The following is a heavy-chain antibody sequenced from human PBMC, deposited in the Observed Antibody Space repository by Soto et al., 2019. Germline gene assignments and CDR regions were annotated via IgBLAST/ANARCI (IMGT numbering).Heavy chain of an antibody. CDR3: AGDASRGRDGYCTNGVCYGKRENWFDP. J-gene: IGHJ5*02. CDR1: GGSISSGGYY. D-gene: IGHD2-8*01. CDR2: IYYSGST. Sequence: PSETLSLTCTVSGGSISSGGYYWSWIRQHPGKGLERIGYIYYSGSTYYNPSLKSRVTISVDTSKNQFSLKLSSVTAADTAVYYCAGDASRGRDGYCTNGVCYGKRENWFDPWGQGTLVTVSS. V-gene: IGHV4-31*03.